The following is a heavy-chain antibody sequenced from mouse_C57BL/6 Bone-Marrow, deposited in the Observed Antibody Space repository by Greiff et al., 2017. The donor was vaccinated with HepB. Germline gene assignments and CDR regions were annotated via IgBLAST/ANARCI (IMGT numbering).Heavy chain of an antibody. CDR3: AREEAYYCNYDY. D-gene: IGHD2-10*01. J-gene: IGHJ2*01. CDR2: IYPRSGNT. CDR1: GYTFTSYG. Sequence: QVQLQQSGAELARPGASVKLSCKASGYTFTSYGISWVKQRTGQGLEWIGEIYPRSGNTYYNEKFKGKATLTADKSSSTAYMELRSLTSEDSAVYFCAREEAYYCNYDYWGQGTTLTVSS. V-gene: IGHV1-81*01.